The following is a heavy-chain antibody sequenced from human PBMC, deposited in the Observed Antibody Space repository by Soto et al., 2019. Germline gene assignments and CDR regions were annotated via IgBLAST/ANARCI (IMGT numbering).Heavy chain of an antibody. J-gene: IGHJ5*02. Sequence: QVQLQESGPGLVKPSETLSLTCTVSGGSISSYYWSWIRQPPGKGLEWIGYIYYSGSTNYNPSLRSRVTLSVDTSKNQFSLKRSSVTAADTAVNYCARHMSATMVRGVGGNWFDPWGQGTLVTVSS. CDR3: ARHMSATMVRGVGGNWFDP. CDR1: GGSISSYY. CDR2: IYYSGST. V-gene: IGHV4-59*08. D-gene: IGHD3-10*01.